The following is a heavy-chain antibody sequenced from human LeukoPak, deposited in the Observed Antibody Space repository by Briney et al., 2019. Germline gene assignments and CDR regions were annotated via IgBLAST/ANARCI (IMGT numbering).Heavy chain of an antibody. Sequence: GGSLRLSCAASGXTFSSYSMNWVRQAPGKGLEWVSSISSSSSYIYYADSVKGRFTISRDNAKNSLYLQMNSLRAEDTAVYYCARDSPPVYYYDSSGPYAFDIWGQGTMVTVSS. J-gene: IGHJ3*02. V-gene: IGHV3-21*01. CDR2: ISSSSSYI. D-gene: IGHD3-22*01. CDR1: GXTFSSYS. CDR3: ARDSPPVYYYDSSGPYAFDI.